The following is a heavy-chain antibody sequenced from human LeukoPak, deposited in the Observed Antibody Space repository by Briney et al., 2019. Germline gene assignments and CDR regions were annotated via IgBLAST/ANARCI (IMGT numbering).Heavy chain of an antibody. CDR2: INHSGST. CDR3: ARGRKLWFGELPYYYYYYGMDV. J-gene: IGHJ6*02. Sequence: SETLSLTCAVSGGSFSGYYWSWIRQPPGKGLEWIGEINHSGSTNYNPSLKSRVTISVDTSKNQFSLKLSSVTAADTAVYYCARGRKLWFGELPYYYYYYGMDVWGQGTTVTVSS. CDR1: GGSFSGYY. V-gene: IGHV4-34*01. D-gene: IGHD3-10*01.